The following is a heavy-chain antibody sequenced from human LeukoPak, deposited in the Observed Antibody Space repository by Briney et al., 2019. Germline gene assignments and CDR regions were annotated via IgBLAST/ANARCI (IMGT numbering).Heavy chain of an antibody. V-gene: IGHV3-53*01. D-gene: IGHD1-20*01. Sequence: SGGSLRLSCAASGFTVSSNYMSWVRQAPGKGLEWVSVIYSGGSTYYADSVKGRFTISRDNSKNTLYLQMNSLRAEDTAVYYCASTITGPYWYFDLWGRGTLVTVSS. J-gene: IGHJ2*01. CDR2: IYSGGST. CDR3: ASTITGPYWYFDL. CDR1: GFTVSSNY.